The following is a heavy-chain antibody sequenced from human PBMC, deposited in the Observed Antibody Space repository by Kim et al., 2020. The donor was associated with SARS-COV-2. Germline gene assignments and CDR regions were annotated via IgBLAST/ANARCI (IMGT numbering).Heavy chain of an antibody. Sequence: ASVNVSCKASGYTFTSYAMNWVRQAPGQGLEWMGWINTNTGNPTYAQGFTGRFVFSLDTSVSTAYLQISSLKAEDTAVYYCAREGSSPYSYWYFDLWGRGTLVTVSS. V-gene: IGHV7-4-1*02. J-gene: IGHJ2*01. D-gene: IGHD6-6*01. CDR3: AREGSSPYSYWYFDL. CDR2: INTNTGNP. CDR1: GYTFTSYA.